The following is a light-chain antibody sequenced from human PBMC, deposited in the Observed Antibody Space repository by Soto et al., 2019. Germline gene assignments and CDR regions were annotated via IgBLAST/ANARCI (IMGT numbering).Light chain of an antibody. CDR3: QQYGTFPFS. CDR2: HAS. J-gene: IGKJ2*01. CDR1: QVVSSSY. V-gene: IGKV3-20*01. Sequence: EIVLTQSPGTLSLSPGDSATLSCRANQVVSSSYLAWYQQKPGQAPRLLIYHASDMATGVPDRFSGSGSGTDFALTITRLEPEDFALFYCQQYGTFPFSFGQGTKLEIK.